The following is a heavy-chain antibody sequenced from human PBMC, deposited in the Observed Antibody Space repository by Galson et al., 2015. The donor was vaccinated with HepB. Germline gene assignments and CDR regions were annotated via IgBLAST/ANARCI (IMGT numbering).Heavy chain of an antibody. V-gene: IGHV1-46*01. J-gene: IGHJ6*03. CDR2: INPSGGST. CDR1: GYTFTSYY. CDR3: ARDVPAATFLSYYYMDV. D-gene: IGHD2-2*01. Sequence: SVKVSCKASGYTFTSYYMHWVRQAPGQGLEWMGIINPSGGSTSYAQKFQGRVTMTRDTSTSTVYMELSSLRSEDTAVYYCARDVPAATFLSYYYMDVWGKGTTVTVSS.